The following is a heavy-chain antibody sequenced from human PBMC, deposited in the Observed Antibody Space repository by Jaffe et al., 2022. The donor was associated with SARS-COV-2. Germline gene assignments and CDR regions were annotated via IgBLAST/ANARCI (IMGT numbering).Heavy chain of an antibody. Sequence: EVQLVESGGGLVQPGGSLRLSCAASGFTFSSYWMSWVRQAPGKGLEWVANIKQDGSEKYYVDSVKGRFTISKDNAKNSLYLQMNSLRAEDTAVYYCAGNVWNWFDPWGQGTPVTVAS. CDR2: IKQDGSEK. J-gene: IGHJ5*02. CDR3: AGNVWNWFDP. CDR1: GFTFSSYW. D-gene: IGHD2-8*01. V-gene: IGHV3-7*01.